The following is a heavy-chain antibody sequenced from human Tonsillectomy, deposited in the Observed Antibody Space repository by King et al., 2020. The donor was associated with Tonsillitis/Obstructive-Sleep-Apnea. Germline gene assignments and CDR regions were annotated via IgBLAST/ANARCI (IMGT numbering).Heavy chain of an antibody. CDR2: IYHSGNP. J-gene: IGHJ4*02. CDR1: GDSSSTSNC. V-gene: IGHV4-4*02. CDR3: ARTFGVIISPNFDY. Sequence: VQLQESGPGLVKPSGTLSLTCDVSGDSSSTSNCWSLVRQPPGKGLEWIGEIYHSGNPNYNPSLQSRVTISVDKSKNQFSLKLRSMTAADTAVYYCARTFGVIISPNFDYWGQGALVTVSA. D-gene: IGHD3-3*01.